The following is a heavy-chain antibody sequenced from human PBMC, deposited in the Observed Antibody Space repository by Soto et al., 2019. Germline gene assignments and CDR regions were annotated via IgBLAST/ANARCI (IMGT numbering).Heavy chain of an antibody. CDR2: ISSTAGRTS. D-gene: IGHD3-9*01. J-gene: IGHJ6*02. V-gene: IGHV3-23*01. CDR3: AKGVLTFHYGMEY. Sequence: EVQLLQSGGGFRPPGGSVRLSCATSGFTFNTYPMTWVRQAPGKGLEWVASISSTAGRTSSYADSLKGRFDSGRAFSENSVYLEMNNQRADDTAVYFCAKGVLTFHYGMEYWGQVATFTVSS. CDR1: GFTFNTYP.